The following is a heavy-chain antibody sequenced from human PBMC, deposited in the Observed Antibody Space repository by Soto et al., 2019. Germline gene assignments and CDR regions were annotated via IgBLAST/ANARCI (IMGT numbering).Heavy chain of an antibody. Sequence: GGSLRLSCAASGFTFSSYAMSWVRQAPGKGLEWVSDISGSGGSTYYADSVKGRFTISRDNSKNTLYLQMNSLRAEDTAVYYCAKDVVLMVYAIQGYLDYWGQGTLVTVSS. J-gene: IGHJ4*02. V-gene: IGHV3-23*01. D-gene: IGHD2-8*01. CDR2: ISGSGGST. CDR3: AKDVVLMVYAIQGYLDY. CDR1: GFTFSSYA.